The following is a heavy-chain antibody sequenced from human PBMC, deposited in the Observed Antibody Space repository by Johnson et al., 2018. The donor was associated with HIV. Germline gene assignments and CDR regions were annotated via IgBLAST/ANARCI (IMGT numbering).Heavy chain of an antibody. Sequence: QVQLVESGGGVVQPGGSLRLSCAASGFTFSSYGMHWVRQAPGKGLEWVAFIRYDGSNKDNADSVKGRFTISRDNSKNTLYLQMNSLRPEDTAVYYCARGYNFWSGYYFDVFDIWGQGTMVTVSP. CDR2: IRYDGSNK. V-gene: IGHV3-30*02. CDR3: ARGYNFWSGYYFDVFDI. J-gene: IGHJ3*02. CDR1: GFTFSSYG. D-gene: IGHD3-3*01.